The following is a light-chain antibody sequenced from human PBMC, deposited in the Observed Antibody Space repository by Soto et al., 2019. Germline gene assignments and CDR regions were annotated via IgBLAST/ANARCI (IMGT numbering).Light chain of an antibody. J-gene: IGKJ1*01. V-gene: IGKV3-15*01. CDR2: GAS. CDR1: QSVSSN. Sequence: IVITQSPATLSVSPGERATLSCRASQSVSSNLAWCQQKTGQAPRLLIYGASTRATGIPARFSGSGSGTEFTLTITSLQPEDFAAYYCQQSGDTPPWTFGQGTKVDIK. CDR3: QQSGDTPPWT.